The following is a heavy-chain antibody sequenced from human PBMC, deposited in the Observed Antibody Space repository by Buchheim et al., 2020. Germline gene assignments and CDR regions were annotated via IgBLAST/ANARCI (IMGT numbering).Heavy chain of an antibody. V-gene: IGHV3-21*01. D-gene: IGHD3-22*01. CDR2: ISSSSSYI. Sequence: EVQLVESGGGLVKPGGSLRLSCAASGFTFSSYSMNWVRQAPGKGLEWVSSISSSSSYIYYADSVKGRFIISRDNAKNSLYLQMNSLRAEDTAVYYCARDMYYYDSSGYFSYYFDYWGQGTL. CDR3: ARDMYYYDSSGYFSYYFDY. CDR1: GFTFSSYS. J-gene: IGHJ4*02.